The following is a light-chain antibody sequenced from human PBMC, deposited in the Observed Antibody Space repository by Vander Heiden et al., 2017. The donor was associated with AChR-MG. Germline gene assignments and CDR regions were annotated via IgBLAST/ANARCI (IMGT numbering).Light chain of an antibody. J-gene: IGKJ4*01. Sequence: EIVLTQSPATLSLSPGERATPSCRASQSVSSYLDWYQQKPGQAPRLLIYDASNRATGIPARFSGSGSGTDFTLTISSLEPEDFAVYYWQQRSNWLTFGGGTKVEIK. CDR2: DAS. CDR3: QQRSNWLT. V-gene: IGKV3-11*01. CDR1: QSVSSY.